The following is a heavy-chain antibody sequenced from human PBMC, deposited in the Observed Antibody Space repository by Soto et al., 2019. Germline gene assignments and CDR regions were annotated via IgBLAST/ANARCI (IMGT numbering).Heavy chain of an antibody. CDR3: ARADTAMVTGGYYYGMDV. V-gene: IGHV3-74*01. Sequence: GGSLRLSCAASGFTFSSSWMHWDRQAPGKGLVWVSRVSGDGSSTNYADSVKGRFTISRDNAKNTLYLQMNSLRAEDTAVYYCARADTAMVTGGYYYGMDVWGQGTTVTVSS. CDR2: VSGDGSST. D-gene: IGHD5-18*01. J-gene: IGHJ6*02. CDR1: GFTFSSSW.